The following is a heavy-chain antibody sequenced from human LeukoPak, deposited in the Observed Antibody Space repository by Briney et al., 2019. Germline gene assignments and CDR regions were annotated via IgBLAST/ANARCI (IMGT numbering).Heavy chain of an antibody. CDR2: IIPIFGTA. V-gene: IGHV1-69*13. J-gene: IGHJ5*02. CDR3: ARDSTPPYYYGSGSYAWFDP. Sequence: SVKVSCKASGGTFSSYAISWVRQAPGQGLEWMGGIIPIFGTANYAQKFQGRVTITADESTSTAYMELSSLRSEDTAVYYCARDSTPPYYYGSGSYAWFDPWGQGTLVTVSS. D-gene: IGHD3-10*01. CDR1: GGTFSSYA.